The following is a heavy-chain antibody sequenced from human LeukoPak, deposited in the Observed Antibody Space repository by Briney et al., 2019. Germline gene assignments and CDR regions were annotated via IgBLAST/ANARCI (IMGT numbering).Heavy chain of an antibody. CDR2: INWNGGST. CDR3: AREDPEELELRRVFDY. Sequence: GGSLRLSCAASGFTFDDYGMSWVRQAPGKGLEWVSGINWNGGSTGYADSVKGRFTISRDNAKSSLYLQMNSLRAEDTALYYCAREDPEELELRRVFDYWGQGTLVTVSS. CDR1: GFTFDDYG. D-gene: IGHD1-7*01. V-gene: IGHV3-20*04. J-gene: IGHJ4*02.